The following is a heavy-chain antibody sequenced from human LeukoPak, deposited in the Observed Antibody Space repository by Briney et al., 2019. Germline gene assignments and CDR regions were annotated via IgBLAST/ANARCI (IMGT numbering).Heavy chain of an antibody. CDR3: TKDSSGDYYTSDS. D-gene: IGHD4-17*01. J-gene: IGHJ4*02. CDR1: GTYW. CDR2: INSDGSWT. Sequence: GGSLRLSCAASGTYWMHWVRQAPGKGLVWVSHINSDGSWTGYADSVKGRFTISRDNSKDTLYLQLNSLRGEDTAIYYCTKDSSGDYYTSDSWGQGTLVTVSS. V-gene: IGHV3-74*01.